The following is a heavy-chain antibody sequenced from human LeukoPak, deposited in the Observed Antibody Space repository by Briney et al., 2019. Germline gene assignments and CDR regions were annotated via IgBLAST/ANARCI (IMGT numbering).Heavy chain of an antibody. CDR1: GFTFSSYS. V-gene: IGHV3-21*01. CDR2: IRSSSSDI. Sequence: GGSPRLSCAASGFTFSSYSMNWVRQAPGKGLEWVSFIRSSSSDIYYADSVKGRFTISRDNAKNSLYLQMDSLRAEDTAVYYCARVRSGSLDYWGQGTLVTVSS. D-gene: IGHD1-26*01. CDR3: ARVRSGSLDY. J-gene: IGHJ4*02.